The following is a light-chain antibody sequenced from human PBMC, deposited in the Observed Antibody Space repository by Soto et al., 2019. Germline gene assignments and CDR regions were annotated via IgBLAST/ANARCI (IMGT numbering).Light chain of an antibody. CDR3: QQANSFPLT. CDR1: QGISSR. J-gene: IGKJ4*01. V-gene: IGKV1-12*01. CDR2: AAS. Sequence: DIQMTQSPSSVSASVGDRVTITCRASQGISSRLAWYQQKPGKAPNLLIYAASNLQGGVPSRFSGSGSETDFTLTIGSLQPEDVATYYCQQANSFPLTFGGGTKVEIK.